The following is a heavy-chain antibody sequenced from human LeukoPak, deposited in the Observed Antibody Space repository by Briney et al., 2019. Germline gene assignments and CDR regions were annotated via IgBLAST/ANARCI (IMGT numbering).Heavy chain of an antibody. CDR1: GFTFRNYV. Sequence: PGGSLRLSCAASGFTFRNYVIHWVRQAPGKGLEWVAVTSSDVNVKLYADSVKGRFTISRDNSRSTPYLQMNSLRPEDTATYYCAREGYYGAGSPPSLYFAYWGQGTLVTVSS. J-gene: IGHJ4*02. D-gene: IGHD3-10*01. V-gene: IGHV3-30-3*01. CDR3: AREGYYGAGSPPSLYFAY. CDR2: TSSDVNVK.